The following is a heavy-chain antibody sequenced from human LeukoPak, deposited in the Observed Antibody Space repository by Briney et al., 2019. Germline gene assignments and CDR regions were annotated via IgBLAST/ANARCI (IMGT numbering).Heavy chain of an antibody. CDR1: GVPFCGYY. J-gene: IGHJ4*02. Sequence: KPSETLSLTCAVYGVPFCGYYWNWLRHPPGKGLEWIGETNNNAHSNFNSSLEYRVTISVDTSRSEFSLKGYSLTATETAVCVCARAGAGDRSAVFDYWGPKGLGSVSS. V-gene: IGHV4-34*01. CDR2: TNNNAHS. CDR3: ARAGAGDRSAVFDY. D-gene: IGHD3-22*01.